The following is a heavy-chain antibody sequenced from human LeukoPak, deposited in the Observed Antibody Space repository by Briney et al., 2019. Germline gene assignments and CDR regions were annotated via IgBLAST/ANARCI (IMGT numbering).Heavy chain of an antibody. CDR2: INPNSGGT. CDR3: ATHPEGIAG. CDR1: GYTFTGSY. D-gene: IGHD6-13*01. Sequence: ASVNLSCKASGYTFTGSYMHWVRQGPGQGLEWMGWINPNSGGTNYAQKFQGRVTMTRDTSISTAYMELSRLRSDDTAVYYCATHPEGIAGWGQGTLVTVSS. J-gene: IGHJ4*02. V-gene: IGHV1-2*02.